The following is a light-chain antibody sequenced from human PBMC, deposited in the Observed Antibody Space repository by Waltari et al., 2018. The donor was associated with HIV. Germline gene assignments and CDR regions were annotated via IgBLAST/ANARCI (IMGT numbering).Light chain of an antibody. J-gene: IGLJ2*01. CDR2: DID. CDR3: QSYDSSLSGSV. V-gene: IGLV2-11*01. Sequence: QSALTQPRSVSGSPGQSVTISCTGSTNDIGGYNYVSWYQQHPGKVPKLMIYDIDKRPSGVPDRFSGSKSGTSASLAITGLQAEDEADYYCQSYDSSLSGSVFGGGTKLTVL. CDR1: TNDIGGYNY.